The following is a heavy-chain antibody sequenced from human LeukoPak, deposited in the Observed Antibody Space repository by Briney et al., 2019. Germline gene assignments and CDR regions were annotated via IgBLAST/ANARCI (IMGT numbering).Heavy chain of an antibody. CDR3: ARGAARPDY. Sequence: PGGSLRLSCAASGFTFSSYRMSWVRQAPGKGLEWVANIKQDGSEKYYVDSVKGRFTISRDNAKNSLYLQMNSQRAEDTAVYYCARGAARPDYWGQGTLVTVSS. J-gene: IGHJ4*02. V-gene: IGHV3-7*03. CDR1: GFTFSSYR. CDR2: IKQDGSEK. D-gene: IGHD6-6*01.